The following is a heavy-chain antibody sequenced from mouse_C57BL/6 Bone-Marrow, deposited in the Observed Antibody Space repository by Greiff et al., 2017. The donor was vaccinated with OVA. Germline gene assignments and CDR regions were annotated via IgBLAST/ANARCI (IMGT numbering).Heavy chain of an antibody. V-gene: IGHV5-16*01. D-gene: IGHD1-1*01. CDR2: INYDGSST. Sequence: EVKVVESEGGLVQPGSSMKLSCTASGFTFSDYYMAWVRQVPEKGLEWVANINYDGSSTYYLDSLKSRFIISRDNAKNILYLQMSSLKSEDTATYYCARDRGGSSLDYWGQGTTLTVSS. J-gene: IGHJ2*01. CDR3: ARDRGGSSLDY. CDR1: GFTFSDYY.